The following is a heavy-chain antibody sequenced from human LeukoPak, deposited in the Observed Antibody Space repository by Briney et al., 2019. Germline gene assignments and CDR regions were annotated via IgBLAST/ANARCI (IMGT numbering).Heavy chain of an antibody. J-gene: IGHJ4*02. CDR2: ISYDGNNK. Sequence: GRSLRLSCAASGFTFSSYGMHWVRQAPGKGLEWVAVISYDGNNKYYADSEKGRFTISRDNSKNTLYLQMDNLRAEDTAVYYCAKYQRQWLPKGGFDYWGQGTLVTVSS. D-gene: IGHD6-19*01. V-gene: IGHV3-30*18. CDR3: AKYQRQWLPKGGFDY. CDR1: GFTFSSYG.